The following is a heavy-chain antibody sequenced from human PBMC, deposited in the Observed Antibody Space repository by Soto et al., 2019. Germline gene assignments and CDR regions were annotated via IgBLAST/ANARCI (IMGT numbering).Heavy chain of an antibody. V-gene: IGHV4-59*08. J-gene: IGHJ6*03. CDR2: IYYSGST. CDR3: ARLSGSTWSKVYYYYYMDV. CDR1: GGSISSYY. Sequence: SETLSLTCTVSGGSISSYYWGWIRQPPGKRLKWIGYIYYSGSTNYNPSLKSRVTISVDTSKNQFSLKLSSVTAADTAVYYCARLSGSTWSKVYYYYYMDVWGKGTTVTVSS. D-gene: IGHD3-10*01.